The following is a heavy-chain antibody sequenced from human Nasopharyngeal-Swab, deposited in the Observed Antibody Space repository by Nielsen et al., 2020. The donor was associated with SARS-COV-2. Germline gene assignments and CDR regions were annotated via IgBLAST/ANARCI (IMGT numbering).Heavy chain of an antibody. V-gene: IGHV3-73*01. CDR3: ARINPASGSYYDAIDI. Sequence: GGSLRLSCAASGLGFSASPIIWVRQASGKGLGWVGRIRNKVNSYATTYGVSVKGRFTISRDDSKNTAYLQMNSLKTEDTAVYFCARINPASGSYYDAIDIWGQGTMVTVSS. D-gene: IGHD1-26*01. CDR2: IRNKVNSYAT. CDR1: GLGFSASP. J-gene: IGHJ3*02.